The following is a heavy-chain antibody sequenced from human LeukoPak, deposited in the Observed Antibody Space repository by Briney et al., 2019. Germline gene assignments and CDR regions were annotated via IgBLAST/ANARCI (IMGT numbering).Heavy chain of an antibody. D-gene: IGHD3-10*01. CDR3: AVRRITMVRGVIGPDWFDP. J-gene: IGHJ5*02. CDR1: VFTFSDYY. V-gene: IGHV3-11*06. CDR2: ISSSSSYT. Sequence: GGSLRLSCAASVFTFSDYYMSWIRQAPGKGLERVLYISSSSSYTNYADSVKGRFNISRDNAKNSLYLQVNSLRAEDTAVYYCAVRRITMVRGVIGPDWFDPWGQGTLVTVSS.